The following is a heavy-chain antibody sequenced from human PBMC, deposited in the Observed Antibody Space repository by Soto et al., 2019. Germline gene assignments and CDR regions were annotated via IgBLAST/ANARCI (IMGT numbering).Heavy chain of an antibody. V-gene: IGHV3-23*01. CDR2: ISGSGDNT. Sequence: GWSLRLSCVASGFTFISYAMSWVRQAPGKGLEWVSGISGSGDNTYYPDSARGRFTISRDNSKNTLYLQMNSLRAEDTAVYYCADGGEWAFNFDYWGQGTLVTVSS. CDR3: ADGGEWAFNFDY. CDR1: GFTFISYA. J-gene: IGHJ4*02. D-gene: IGHD3-10*01.